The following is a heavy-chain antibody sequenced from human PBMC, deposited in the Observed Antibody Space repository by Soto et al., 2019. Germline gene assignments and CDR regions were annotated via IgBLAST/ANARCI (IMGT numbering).Heavy chain of an antibody. V-gene: IGHV3-30*04. CDR2: ISYDARVQ. CDR1: GFTFNSNA. CDR3: ARDKIQGAPDYLDS. Sequence: QEQLVESGGYVVQPGRSLRLSCAASGFTFNSNAMHWVRQAPGKGLEWVAVISYDARVQQYTDSVKGRFTISRDDSKNILYLQMNSLRDEDTALYYCARDKIQGAPDYLDSWGQGTLVTVSS. J-gene: IGHJ4*02.